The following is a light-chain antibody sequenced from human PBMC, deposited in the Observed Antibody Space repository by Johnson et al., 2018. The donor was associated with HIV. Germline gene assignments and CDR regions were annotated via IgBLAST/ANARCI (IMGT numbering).Light chain of an antibody. CDR2: KNN. CDR3: GTWDSSLSAHYV. Sequence: QSVLTQPPSVSAAPGQKVTISCYGTSSNVGNNYVSWYQQFPGTAPKLLIYKNNKRPSGIPDRFSGSKSGTSATLGITGLQTGDEADYYCGTWDSSLSAHYVFGTGTKVTVL. CDR1: SSNVGNNY. J-gene: IGLJ1*01. V-gene: IGLV1-51*02.